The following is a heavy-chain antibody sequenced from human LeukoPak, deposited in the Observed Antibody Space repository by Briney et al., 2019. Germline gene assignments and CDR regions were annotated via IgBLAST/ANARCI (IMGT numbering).Heavy chain of an antibody. V-gene: IGHV1-2*02. CDR3: ARDPGGSWYYYYYYMDV. Sequence: ASVKVSCKASGYTFTGYYMHWVRQASGQGLEWMGWINPNSGGTNYAQKFQGSVTMTRDTSISTAYMELSRLRSDDTAVYYCARDPGGSWYYYYYYMDVWGKGTTVTVSS. CDR2: INPNSGGT. J-gene: IGHJ6*03. D-gene: IGHD6-13*01. CDR1: GYTFTGYY.